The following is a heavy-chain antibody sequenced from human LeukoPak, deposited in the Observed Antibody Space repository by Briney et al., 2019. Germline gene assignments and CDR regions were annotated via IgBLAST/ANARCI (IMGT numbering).Heavy chain of an antibody. J-gene: IGHJ4*02. CDR1: GGTFSSYA. Sequence: ASVKVSCKASGGTFSSYAISWVRQAPGQGLEWMGGIIPIFGTANYAQKFQGRVTITADKSTSTAYMELSSLRSEDTAVYYCARGDFVNRQKYYFDYWGQGTLVTVSS. D-gene: IGHD2-21*01. CDR2: IIPIFGTA. V-gene: IGHV1-69*06. CDR3: ARGDFVNRQKYYFDY.